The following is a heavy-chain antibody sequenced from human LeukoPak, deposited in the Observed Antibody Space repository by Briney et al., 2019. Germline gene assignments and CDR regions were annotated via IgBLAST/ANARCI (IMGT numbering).Heavy chain of an antibody. D-gene: IGHD5-12*01. V-gene: IGHV4-59*01. CDR3: ASYSGYDKTFDY. Sequence: PSETLSLTCTVSGGSISSYYWSWIRQPPGKGLEWIGYIYYSGSSNYNPSLKRRVTISVDTSKNQFSLKLSSVTAADTAVYYCASYSGYDKTFDYWGQGTLVTVSS. CDR2: IYYSGSS. J-gene: IGHJ4*02. CDR1: GGSISSYY.